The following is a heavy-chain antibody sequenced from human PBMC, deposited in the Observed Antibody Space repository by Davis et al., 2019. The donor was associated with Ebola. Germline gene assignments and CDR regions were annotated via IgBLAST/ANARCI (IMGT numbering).Heavy chain of an antibody. CDR1: GFVFRNYV. D-gene: IGHD2-15*01. J-gene: IGHJ3*01. CDR2: HGTSGDT. V-gene: IGHV3-23*01. Sequence: PGGSLRLSCAASGFVFRNYVMSWVRRAPGKGLEWVSTHGTSGDTYYADSVKGRFTISRDNSKNTLHLQMNSLRVEDTAIYYCAKDTPNIWFDVWGPGTMVAVSS. CDR3: AKDTPNIWFDV.